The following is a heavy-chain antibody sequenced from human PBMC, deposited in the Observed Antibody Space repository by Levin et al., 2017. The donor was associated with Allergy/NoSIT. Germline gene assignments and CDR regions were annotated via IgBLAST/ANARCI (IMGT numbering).Heavy chain of an antibody. J-gene: IGHJ3*02. Sequence: EASVKVSCKASGYSFSKCWVGWVRQMPGKGLEWMGVIYPDDSDTRYSPSFQGQVTISADRSINTAYLQWASLEASDTAMYYCARLIGQIVGTAGPRAFDIWGQGTMITVSS. V-gene: IGHV5-51*01. CDR2: IYPDDSDT. CDR3: ARLIGQIVGTAGPRAFDI. CDR1: GYSFSKCW. D-gene: IGHD2-21*02.